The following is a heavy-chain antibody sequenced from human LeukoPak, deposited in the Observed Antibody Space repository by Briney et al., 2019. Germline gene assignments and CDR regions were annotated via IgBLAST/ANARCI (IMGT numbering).Heavy chain of an antibody. V-gene: IGHV3-30*02. CDR1: GFSFSTHG. J-gene: IGHJ4*02. CDR2: IRFDGRKL. CDR3: AKDCVRGGYCRSSRCAPDY. Sequence: HAGGSLILSCAASGFSFSTHGMDWVRQAPGKGLGWVAFIRFDGRKLDYARSMKCRFTIAGENSVNTESLQMDSLRAENTASYYCAKDCVRGGYCRSSRCAPDYWGQGTLVTVSS. D-gene: IGHD2-2*01.